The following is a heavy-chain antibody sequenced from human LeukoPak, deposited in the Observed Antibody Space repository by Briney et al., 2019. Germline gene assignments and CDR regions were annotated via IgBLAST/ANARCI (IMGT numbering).Heavy chain of an antibody. Sequence: ASVKVSCKASGYTFTSYGISWVRQAPGQGLEWMGWISAYNGNTNYAQKLQGRVTMTTDTSTSTAYMELRSLRSDDTAVYYCAREGPYGGNGGDAFDIWGQGTMVTVSS. CDR2: ISAYNGNT. V-gene: IGHV1-18*01. CDR3: AREGPYGGNGGDAFDI. CDR1: GYTFTSYG. J-gene: IGHJ3*02. D-gene: IGHD4-23*01.